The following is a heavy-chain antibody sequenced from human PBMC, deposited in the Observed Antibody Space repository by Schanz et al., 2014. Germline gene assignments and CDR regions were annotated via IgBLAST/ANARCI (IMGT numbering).Heavy chain of an antibody. V-gene: IGHV3-33*08. Sequence: QVQLVESGGGLVKPGTSLRLSCTISGFSFSSYGMHWVRQAPGKGLEWVALISYDGSSKNHADSVQGRFTISRDNSKNALYLQMDSLRAEDTAVYYCARGIITMVRGGDVGAFDIWGQGTMVTVSS. D-gene: IGHD3-10*01. CDR1: GFSFSSYG. CDR3: ARGIITMVRGGDVGAFDI. CDR2: ISYDGSSK. J-gene: IGHJ3*02.